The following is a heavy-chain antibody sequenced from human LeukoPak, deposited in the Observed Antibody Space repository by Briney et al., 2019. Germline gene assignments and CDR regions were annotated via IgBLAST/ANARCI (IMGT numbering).Heavy chain of an antibody. V-gene: IGHV4-61*02. D-gene: IGHD3-22*01. J-gene: IGHJ4*02. CDR3: AREVKGYYDSSGSEYFDY. CDR1: GGSISSGSYY. Sequence: SQTLSLTCTVSGGSISSGSYYWSWIRQPAGKGLEWIGRIYTSGSTNYNPSLKSRVTISVDTSKNQFSLKLSSVTAADTAVYYCAREVKGYYDSSGSEYFDYWGQGTLVTVSS. CDR2: IYTSGST.